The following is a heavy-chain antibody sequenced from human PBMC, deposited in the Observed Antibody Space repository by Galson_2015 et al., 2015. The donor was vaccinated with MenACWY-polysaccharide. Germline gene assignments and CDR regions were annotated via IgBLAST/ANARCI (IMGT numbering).Heavy chain of an antibody. J-gene: IGHJ6*02. CDR2: IGTGGGT. V-gene: IGHV3-23*01. CDR1: GITFSSNA. D-gene: IGHD6-13*01. CDR3: AKFKYSSSWSSTHGMDV. Sequence: SLRLSCAASGITFSSNAMTWVRQAPGKGLEWISGIGTGGGTYYADSVKGRFTISGDNSKSMVYLQMNSLRAEDTAIYYCAKFKYSSSWSSTHGMDVWGQGTTVTVSS.